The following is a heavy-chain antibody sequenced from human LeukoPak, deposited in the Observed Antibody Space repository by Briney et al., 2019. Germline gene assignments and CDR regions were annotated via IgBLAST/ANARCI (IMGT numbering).Heavy chain of an antibody. J-gene: IGHJ4*02. D-gene: IGHD2-8*02. CDR2: ISSSGSTI. V-gene: IGHV3-48*03. Sequence: GGSLRLSCAASGFTFSSYEMNWVRQAPGKGLERVSYISSSGSTIYYADSVKGRFTISRDNAKNSLYLQMNSLRAEDTAVYYCARDSILGQGFDYWGQGTLVTVSS. CDR1: GFTFSSYE. CDR3: ARDSILGQGFDY.